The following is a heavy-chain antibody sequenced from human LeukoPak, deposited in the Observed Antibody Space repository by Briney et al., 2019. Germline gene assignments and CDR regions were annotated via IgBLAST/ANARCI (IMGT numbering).Heavy chain of an antibody. CDR2: IDHNGGT. CDR1: GGSFTGHY. D-gene: IGHD3-10*01. J-gene: IGHJ4*02. V-gene: IGHV4-34*01. CDR3: ARSPYRFGELSHFDY. Sequence: PSETLSLTCGVYGGSFTGHYWRWIRQPPGKGLEWIGEIDHNGGTNYNPSLKSRVTISVDTSKNQFSLKLSSVTAADTAVYYCARSPYRFGELSHFDYWGQGTLVTVSS.